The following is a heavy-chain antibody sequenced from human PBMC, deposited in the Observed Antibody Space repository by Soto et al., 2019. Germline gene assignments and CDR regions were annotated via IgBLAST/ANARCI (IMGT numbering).Heavy chain of an antibody. J-gene: IGHJ6*02. CDR2: ISSSSSYI. V-gene: IGHV3-21*01. CDR1: GFTFSSYS. Sequence: GGSLRLSCAASGFTFSSYSMNWVRQAPGKGLEWVSSISSSSSYIYYADSVKGRFTISRDNAKNSLYLQMNSLRAEDTAVYYCARESVTTHYYYGMDVWGQGTTVTVSS. CDR3: ARESVTTHYYYGMDV. D-gene: IGHD4-4*01.